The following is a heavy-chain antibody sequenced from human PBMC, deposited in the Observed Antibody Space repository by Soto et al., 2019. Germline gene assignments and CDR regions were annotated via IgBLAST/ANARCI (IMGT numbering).Heavy chain of an antibody. J-gene: IGHJ4*02. Sequence: GGSLRLSCAASGFTVSSNYMSWVRQAPGKGLEWVSVIYTGGSTSYADSVKGRFTISRDNSKNTVYLQMNSLRAEDTAVYYCARFDYYDSSGYLDFGTKWGQGTLVTVS. V-gene: IGHV3-53*01. CDR2: IYTGGST. D-gene: IGHD3-22*01. CDR1: GFTVSSNY. CDR3: ARFDYYDSSGYLDFGTK.